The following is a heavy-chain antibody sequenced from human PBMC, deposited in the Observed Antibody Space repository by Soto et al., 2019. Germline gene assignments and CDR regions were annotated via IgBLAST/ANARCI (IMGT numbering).Heavy chain of an antibody. J-gene: IGHJ5*02. CDR2: ISYTGRT. CDR1: GGSINSGAYY. Sequence: QVQLQESGPGLVKPSQTLSLTCSVSGGSINSGAYYWGWIRQHPGKGLEWIGYISYTGRTYSNPSLQGRVTIALDMSESQFPLKLTSVTAADTAVYFCARVSATGTRWIDPWGQGTLVTVSP. CDR3: ARVSATGTRWIDP. D-gene: IGHD6-13*01. V-gene: IGHV4-31*03.